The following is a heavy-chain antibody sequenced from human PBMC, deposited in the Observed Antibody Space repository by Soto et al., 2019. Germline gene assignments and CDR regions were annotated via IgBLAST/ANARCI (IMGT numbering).Heavy chain of an antibody. Sequence: LSLTCTVSGGSISSGGYYWSWIRQHPGQGLEGIGEIYRTGSTNYNPSLKSRVTISLDKSENQFSLKVTSLTAEDTAVYYCASRDPGTSVDYWGQGTLVTVS. V-gene: IGHV4-31*09. D-gene: IGHD1-7*01. CDR2: IYRTGST. CDR1: GGSISSGGYY. CDR3: ASRDPGTSVDY. J-gene: IGHJ4*02.